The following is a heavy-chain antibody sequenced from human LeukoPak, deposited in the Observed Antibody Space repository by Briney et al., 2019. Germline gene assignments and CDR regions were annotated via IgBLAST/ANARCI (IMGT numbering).Heavy chain of an antibody. V-gene: IGHV3-7*01. CDR2: IKEDGREK. J-gene: IGHJ4*02. CDR3: ARDSSGYQ. D-gene: IGHD3-22*01. CDR1: GFTFSTYW. Sequence: GGSLRLSCAASGFTFSTYWMSWVRQAPGKGLEWVANIKEDGREKYYGDSVKGRFTISRDNAKNSLYLQMNSLRAEDTAVYYCARDSSGYQWGQGTLVNVSS.